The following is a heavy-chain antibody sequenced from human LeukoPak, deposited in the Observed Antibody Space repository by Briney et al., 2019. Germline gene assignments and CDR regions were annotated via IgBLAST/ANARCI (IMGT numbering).Heavy chain of an antibody. J-gene: IGHJ3*02. V-gene: IGHV4-59*11. D-gene: IGHD4-17*01. CDR2: ISYIGST. CDR1: DDSFSSHY. CDR3: ARDLVTVTKGFDI. Sequence: SETLSLTCTVSDDSFSSHYWTWIRQPPGKGLEWIGYISYIGSTNFNPSLKSRVTISIDTSKNEFSLKLTSVTAADTAVYYCARDLVTVTKGFDIWGQGTMVTVSS.